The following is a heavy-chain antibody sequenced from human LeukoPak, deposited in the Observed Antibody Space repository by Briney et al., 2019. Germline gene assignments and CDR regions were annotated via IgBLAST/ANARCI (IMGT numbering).Heavy chain of an antibody. J-gene: IGHJ5*02. CDR2: ISSNGNTI. D-gene: IGHD1-26*01. CDR3: ARAPKFRLVGVPKGPFDP. CDR1: GFTFGDYY. Sequence: PGGSLRLSRETSGFTFGDYYMSWIRQAPGKGLEWVSYISSNGNTIYYADSVKGRFTISRDNAKNSLYLQMNSLRAEDTAVYYCARAPKFRLVGVPKGPFDPWGQGTLVTVSS. V-gene: IGHV3-11*01.